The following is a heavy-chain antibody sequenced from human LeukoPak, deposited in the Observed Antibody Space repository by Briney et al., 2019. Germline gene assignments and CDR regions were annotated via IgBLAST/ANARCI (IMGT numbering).Heavy chain of an antibody. V-gene: IGHV4-34*01. CDR2: INHSGST. D-gene: IGHD3-22*01. J-gene: IGHJ4*02. CDR1: GGSFSGYY. Sequence: TPSGTLSLTCAVYGGSFSGYYWNWIRQSPGKGLEWIGEINHSGSTNYNPSLKSRVTISVDTSKNQFSLKLSSVTAADTAVYYCARESYDSSGLDYWGQGTLVTVSS. CDR3: ARESYDSSGLDY.